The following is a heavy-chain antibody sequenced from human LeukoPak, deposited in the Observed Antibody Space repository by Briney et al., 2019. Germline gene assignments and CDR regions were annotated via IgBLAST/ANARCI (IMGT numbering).Heavy chain of an antibody. CDR1: GFTFSNAW. V-gene: IGHV3-15*01. CDR3: TTGPPPLWFGEFDDY. D-gene: IGHD3-10*01. CDR2: IKSKTDGGTT. J-gene: IGHJ4*02. Sequence: PGGSLRLSCAASGFTFSNAWMSWVRQAPGKGLEWVGRIKSKTDGGTTDYAAPVKGRFTISRDDSKNTLYLQMNSLKTVDTAVYYCTTGPPPLWFGEFDDYWGQGTLVTVSS.